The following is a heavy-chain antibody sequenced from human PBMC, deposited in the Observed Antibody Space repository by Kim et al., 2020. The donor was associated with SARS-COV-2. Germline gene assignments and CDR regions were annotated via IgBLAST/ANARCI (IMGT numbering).Heavy chain of an antibody. J-gene: IGHJ4*02. CDR1: GGSISGYY. D-gene: IGHD2-15*01. CDR2: IHSSGNT. CDR3: VRAVGPASGGGSHQFDL. V-gene: IGHV4-59*13. Sequence: SETLSLTCTVSGGSISGYYWTWIRQPPGKGLEWIGYIHSSGNTNYNPSLKSRVTISQDTSKNQFSLKLDSVTAADTAVYYCVRAVGPASGGGSHQFDLWCQGTLVTVSS.